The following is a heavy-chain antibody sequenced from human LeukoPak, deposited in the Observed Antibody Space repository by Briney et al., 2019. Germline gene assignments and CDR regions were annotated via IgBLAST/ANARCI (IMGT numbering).Heavy chain of an antibody. CDR2: ISSSGGST. CDR3: ARQLGYCSDGSCYFDY. D-gene: IGHD2-15*01. CDR1: GFTFSNYA. J-gene: IGHJ4*02. Sequence: PGGSLRLSCAASGFTFSNYAMSLVRRAPGRGLEWLSAISSSGGSTYYADSVKGRFTISRDNSKNTLHLQMNSLRTEDTAVYHCARQLGYCSDGSCYFDYWGQGTLVTVSS. V-gene: IGHV3-23*01.